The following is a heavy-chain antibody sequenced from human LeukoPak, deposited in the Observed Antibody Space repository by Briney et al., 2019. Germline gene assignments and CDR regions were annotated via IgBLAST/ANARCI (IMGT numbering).Heavy chain of an antibody. V-gene: IGHV4-59*12. CDR2: IYYSGST. CDR1: GGSISSYY. J-gene: IGHJ4*02. D-gene: IGHD2-15*01. Sequence: PSETLSLTCTVSGGSISSYYWSWIRQPPGKGLEWIGYIYYSGSTNYNPSLKSRVTISVDTSKNQFSLKLSSVTAADTAVYYCARDLGYCSGGSCHKIDYWGQGTLVTVSS. CDR3: ARDLGYCSGGSCHKIDY.